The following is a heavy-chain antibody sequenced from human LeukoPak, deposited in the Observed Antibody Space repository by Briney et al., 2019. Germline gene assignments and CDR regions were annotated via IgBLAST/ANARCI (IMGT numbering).Heavy chain of an antibody. CDR2: INHSGST. J-gene: IGHJ4*02. CDR3: AAVGSGTGAFDY. V-gene: IGHV4-34*01. CDR1: GGSFSGYY. Sequence: PSETLSLTCAVYGGSFSGYYWSWIRQPPGKGLEWIGEINHSGSTNYNPSLKSRVTISVDTSKNQFSLKLSSVTAADTAVYYCAAVGSGTGAFDYWGQGTLSPPPQ. D-gene: IGHD2-8*02.